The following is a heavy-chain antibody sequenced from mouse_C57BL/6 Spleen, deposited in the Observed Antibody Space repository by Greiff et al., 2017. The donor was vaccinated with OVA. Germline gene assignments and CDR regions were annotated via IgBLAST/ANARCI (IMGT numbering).Heavy chain of an antibody. D-gene: IGHD1-3*01. CDR2: ISSGGSYT. CDR3: ARHLYDFYAMDY. V-gene: IGHV5-6*01. CDR1: GFTFSSYG. J-gene: IGHJ4*01. Sequence: DVQLVESGGDLVKPGGSLKLSCAASGFTFSSYGMSWVRQTPDKRLEWVATISSGGSYTYYPDSVKGRFTISRDNAKNTLYLQMSSLKSEDTAMYYCARHLYDFYAMDYWGQGTSVTVSS.